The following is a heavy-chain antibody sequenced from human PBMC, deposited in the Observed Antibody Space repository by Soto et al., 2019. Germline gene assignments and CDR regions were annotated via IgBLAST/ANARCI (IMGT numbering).Heavy chain of an antibody. CDR1: GYTFTSYG. CDR2: ISAYNGNT. D-gene: IGHD6-19*01. V-gene: IGHV1-18*01. J-gene: IGHJ4*02. CDR3: ARDPFQYSSGWYKSRTLDY. Sequence: ASVKVSCKASGYTFTSYGISSVRQAPGQGLEWIGWISAYNGNTNYAQKLQGRVTMTTDTSTSTAYMELRSLRSDDTAVYYCARDPFQYSSGWYKSRTLDYWGQGTLVTVSS.